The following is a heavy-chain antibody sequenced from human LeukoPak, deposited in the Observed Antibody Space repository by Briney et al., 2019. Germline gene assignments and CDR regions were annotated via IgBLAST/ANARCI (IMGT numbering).Heavy chain of an antibody. Sequence: EASVKVSCKASGYTFTGYYMHWVRQAPGQGLEWMGWINPNSGGTNYAQKFQGRVTMTRDTSISTAYMELSRLRSDDTAVYYCARVGLTQWLPQDYWGQGTLVTVSS. CDR3: ARVGLTQWLPQDY. J-gene: IGHJ4*02. V-gene: IGHV1-2*02. D-gene: IGHD6-19*01. CDR2: INPNSGGT. CDR1: GYTFTGYY.